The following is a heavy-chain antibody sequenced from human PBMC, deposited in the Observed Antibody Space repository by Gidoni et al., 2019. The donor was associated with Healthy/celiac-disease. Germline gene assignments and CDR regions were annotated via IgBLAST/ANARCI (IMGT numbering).Heavy chain of an antibody. Sequence: EVQLLESGGGLVQPGGSLRLSCAASGFTFSSYAMSWVRQAPGKGWEWVSASRGSGGSTYYADSVKGRFTISRDNSKNTLYLQMNSLRAEDTAVYYCAKTVAGPKNGDFDYWGQGTLVTVSS. J-gene: IGHJ4*02. D-gene: IGHD6-19*01. V-gene: IGHV3-23*01. CDR3: AKTVAGPKNGDFDY. CDR1: GFTFSSYA. CDR2: SRGSGGST.